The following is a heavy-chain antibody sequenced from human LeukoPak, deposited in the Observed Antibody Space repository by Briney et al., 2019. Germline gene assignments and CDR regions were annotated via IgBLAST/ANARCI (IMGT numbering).Heavy chain of an antibody. Sequence: GGSLRLSCAASGFTVSSNYMNWVRQAPGKGLEWVSVIYGGGNIYYADSVKGRSTISRDNSKNTLYLQMNSLRAEDTAVYYCARGAGYNYPYYFDYWGQGTLVTVSS. V-gene: IGHV3-53*01. J-gene: IGHJ4*02. CDR1: GFTVSSNY. CDR2: IYGGGNI. CDR3: ARGAGYNYPYYFDY. D-gene: IGHD5-24*01.